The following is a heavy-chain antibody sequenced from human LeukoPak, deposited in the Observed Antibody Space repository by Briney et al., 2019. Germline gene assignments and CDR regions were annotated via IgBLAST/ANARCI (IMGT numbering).Heavy chain of an antibody. V-gene: IGHV4-59*08. Sequence: SETLSLTCTVSGGSISSYYWSWIRQPPGKGLEWIGYIYYSGSTNYNPSLKSRVTISVDTSKNQFSLKLSSVTAADTAVYYCARVNRGIGYPYYFDYWGQGTLVTVSS. J-gene: IGHJ4*02. CDR3: ARVNRGIGYPYYFDY. D-gene: IGHD5-12*01. CDR2: IYYSGST. CDR1: GGSISSYY.